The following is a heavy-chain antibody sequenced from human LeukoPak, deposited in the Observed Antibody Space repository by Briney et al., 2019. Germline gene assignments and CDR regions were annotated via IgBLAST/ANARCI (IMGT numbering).Heavy chain of an antibody. V-gene: IGHV3-7*01. CDR2: IKQDGSEK. D-gene: IGHD2-2*01. CDR3: ARESGYCSSTSCSHLGHWFDH. Sequence: GGSLRLSCAASGFTFSSYWMSWVRQAPGKGLEWVANIKQDGSEKYYVDSVKGRFTISRDNAKNSLYLQMNSLRAEDTAVYYCARESGYCSSTSCSHLGHWFDHWGQGTLVTVSS. J-gene: IGHJ5*02. CDR1: GFTFSSYW.